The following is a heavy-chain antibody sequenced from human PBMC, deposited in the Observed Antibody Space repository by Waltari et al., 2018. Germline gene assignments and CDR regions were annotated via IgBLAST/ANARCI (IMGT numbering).Heavy chain of an antibody. J-gene: IGHJ5*02. CDR2: IKPGSTKT. V-gene: IGHV1-46*04. Sequence: QVRLEQSGSAVQKPGASLQVSCKAFGYTFTSYYLHWVRQAPGQGLEWMGIIKPGSTKTTRAENLKSKVTMTIDTSTTTVYLELNSLRYEDTAVYVCARLAGDGDDTTGYVDQWSQGTLVTVSS. CDR1: GYTFTSYY. D-gene: IGHD3-22*01. CDR3: ARLAGDGDDTTGYVDQ.